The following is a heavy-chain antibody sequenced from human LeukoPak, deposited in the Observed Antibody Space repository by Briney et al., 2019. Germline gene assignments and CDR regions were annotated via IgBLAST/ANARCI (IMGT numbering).Heavy chain of an antibody. V-gene: IGHV4-39*07. D-gene: IGHD3-22*01. CDR2: IYFSGRT. J-gene: IGHJ4*02. CDR1: GDSISSSSYF. Sequence: SETLSLTCNVSGDSISSSSYFWGWIRQPPGKGLEWIGSIYFSGRTYYNMSLKSRVIISIDTSKNQFSLKVNSVTAADTAVYYCARAGGEENYYDSSGYKFDYWGQGTLVTVSS. CDR3: ARAGGEENYYDSSGYKFDY.